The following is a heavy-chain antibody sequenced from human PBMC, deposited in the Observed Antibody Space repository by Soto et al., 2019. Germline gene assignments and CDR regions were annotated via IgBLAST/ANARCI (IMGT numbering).Heavy chain of an antibody. J-gene: IGHJ5*02. V-gene: IGHV2-26*01. CDR3: ALIKDCSRTDCYLASFDP. CDR2: IFSNDDK. Sequence: QATLKESGPVLVKPTETLTLTCTVSGLSLSNGRLGVSWIRQPPGKALEWLAHIFSNDDKSYSTSLKSRLTLCEDTSRSQVVLTMTNMHPVDSATYYCALIKDCSRTDCYLASFDPWGQGTLVTVSS. CDR1: GLSLSNGRLG. D-gene: IGHD2-2*01.